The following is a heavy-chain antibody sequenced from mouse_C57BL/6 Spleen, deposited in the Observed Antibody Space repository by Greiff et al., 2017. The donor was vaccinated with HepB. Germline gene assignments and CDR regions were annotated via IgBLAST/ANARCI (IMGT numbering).Heavy chain of an antibody. Sequence: VHVKQSGGGLVKPGGSLKLSCAASGFTFSSYAMSWVRQTPEKRLEWVATISDGGSYTYYPDNVKGRFTISRDNAKNNLYLQMSHLKSEDTAMYYCARDSYYDFDYWGQGTTLTVSS. CDR2: ISDGGSYT. D-gene: IGHD1-1*01. CDR1: GFTFSSYA. J-gene: IGHJ2*01. CDR3: ARDSYYDFDY. V-gene: IGHV5-4*01.